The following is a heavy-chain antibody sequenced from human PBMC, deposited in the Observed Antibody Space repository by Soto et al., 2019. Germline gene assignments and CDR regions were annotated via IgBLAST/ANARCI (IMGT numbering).Heavy chain of an antibody. V-gene: IGHV3-15*01. J-gene: IGHJ4*02. CDR2: IKSKTDGGTT. D-gene: IGHD3-10*01. Sequence: GWSLRLSCASSVFTFINAWMSWVRQAPGKGLEWVGRIKSKTDGGTTDYAAPVKGRFTISRDDSKNTLYLQMNSLKTEDTAVYYCTTALWFGELLSVYWGQGTLVTVSS. CDR3: TTALWFGELLSVY. CDR1: VFTFINAW.